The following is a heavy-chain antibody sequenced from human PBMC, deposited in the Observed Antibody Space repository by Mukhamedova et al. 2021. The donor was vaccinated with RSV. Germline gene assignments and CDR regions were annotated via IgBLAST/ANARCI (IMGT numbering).Heavy chain of an antibody. V-gene: IGHV3-23*01. Sequence: AEYMGGRFTVSRDNSKNTLYLQMNNLRAEDTALYYCTKAGRGYCTSAACRVGYFDSWGQGTLVTVSS. D-gene: IGHD2-8*02. J-gene: IGHJ4*02. CDR3: TKAGRGYCTSAACRVGYFDS.